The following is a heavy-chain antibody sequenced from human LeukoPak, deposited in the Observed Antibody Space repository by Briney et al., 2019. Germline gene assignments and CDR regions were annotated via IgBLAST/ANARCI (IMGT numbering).Heavy chain of an antibody. D-gene: IGHD5-18*01. CDR1: GFTFNNYA. CDR3: AGRVTGYSSGYVY. Sequence: PGGSLRLSCAASGFTFNNYAMSWVRQAPEKGLDWVSVISGSAHKIRYADSVKGRFTISRDNSENTVYLHMNNLRAEDTALYYCAGRVTGYSSGYVYWGQGTLVTVSS. CDR2: ISGSAHKI. V-gene: IGHV3-23*01. J-gene: IGHJ4*02.